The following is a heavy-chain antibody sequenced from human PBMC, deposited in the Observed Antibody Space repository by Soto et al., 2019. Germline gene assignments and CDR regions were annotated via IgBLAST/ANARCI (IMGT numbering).Heavy chain of an antibody. Sequence: ESGGGVVQPGTSLRLSCVGSGFTFRGYVIHWVRQAPGKGLEWVALTSYDGSNNFYGDSVKGRFTISRDNSRNTVELQMDSLRLEDTALYYCARWGTTGGLDVWGQGTLVSVSS. V-gene: IGHV3-33*05. CDR1: GFTFRGYV. CDR3: ARWGTTGGLDV. D-gene: IGHD3-16*01. J-gene: IGHJ4*02. CDR2: TSYDGSNN.